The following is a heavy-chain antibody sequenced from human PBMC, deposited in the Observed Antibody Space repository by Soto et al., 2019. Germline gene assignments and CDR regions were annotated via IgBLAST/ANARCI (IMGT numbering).Heavy chain of an antibody. J-gene: IGHJ4*02. CDR2: ISAYNGNT. CDR1: GYTITRYG. Sequence: ASVKVSCKASGYTITRYGISWVRQAPGQGLEWMGWISAYNGNTNCAQKLQGRVTMTTDTSTSTAYMELRSLRAEDTAVYYCARDSDDSSGYYLLGVYYFDYWGQGTLVTVSS. CDR3: ARDSDDSSGYYLLGVYYFDY. D-gene: IGHD3-22*01. V-gene: IGHV1-18*01.